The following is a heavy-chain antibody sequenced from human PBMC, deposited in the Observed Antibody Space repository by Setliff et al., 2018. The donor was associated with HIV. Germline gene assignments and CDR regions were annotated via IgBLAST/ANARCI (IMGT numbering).Heavy chain of an antibody. J-gene: IGHJ4*02. CDR2: SYSGSAI. D-gene: IGHD3-22*01. CDR1: EVIVSNNY. Sequence: GGSLRLSCAVSEVIVSNNYMSWVRQAPGKGLEWVAYISYSGSAIHYADSVKGRFTITRDISKNTLDLQMNSLRVDDTAVYYCAKGSGFYDYWGQGTLVTVSS. V-gene: IGHV3-53*01. CDR3: AKGSGFYDY.